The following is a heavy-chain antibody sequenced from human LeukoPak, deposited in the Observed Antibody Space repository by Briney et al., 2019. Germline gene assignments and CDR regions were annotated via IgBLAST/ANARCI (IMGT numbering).Heavy chain of an antibody. J-gene: IGHJ3*02. Sequence: SETLSLTCTVSGGSIRSSSYYWGWIRQPPGKGLQWIGSISYSGSTHYNPSLKSRVTISLDTSKNQFSLKLSSVTAADTAVYYCARDLYSSKTNDAFVIWGQGTMVTVSS. V-gene: IGHV4-39*07. CDR2: ISYSGST. CDR1: GGSIRSSSYY. CDR3: ARDLYSSKTNDAFVI. D-gene: IGHD6-13*01.